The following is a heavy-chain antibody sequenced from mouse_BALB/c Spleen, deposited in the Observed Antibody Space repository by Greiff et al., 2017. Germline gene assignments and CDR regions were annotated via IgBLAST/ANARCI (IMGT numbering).Heavy chain of an antibody. CDR2: IDPENGDT. V-gene: IGHV14-4*02. D-gene: IGHD1-1*01. J-gene: IGHJ2*01. CDR1: GFNITDYY. CDR3: NARGELPYYCDY. Sequence: EVQLQQSGAELVRSGATVKLSCTASGFNITDYYMHWVKQSPEQGLEWIGWIDPENGDTEYAPKFQGKATMTADTSSNPAYLQLSSLTSEDTAVYYCNARGELPYYCDYWGQGTTLTVSS.